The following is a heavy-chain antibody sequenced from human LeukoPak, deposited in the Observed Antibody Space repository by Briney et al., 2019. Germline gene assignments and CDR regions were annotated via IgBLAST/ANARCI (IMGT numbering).Heavy chain of an antibody. Sequence: PGGSLRLSCAASGFTFSSYAMSWARQAPGKGLEWVSAISGGGGSTYYADSVKGRFTISRDNSKNTLYLQMNSLRAEDTAVYYCAKRVDYDSSGFDYWGQGTLVTVSS. D-gene: IGHD3-22*01. CDR1: GFTFSSYA. CDR2: ISGGGGST. CDR3: AKRVDYDSSGFDY. V-gene: IGHV3-23*01. J-gene: IGHJ4*02.